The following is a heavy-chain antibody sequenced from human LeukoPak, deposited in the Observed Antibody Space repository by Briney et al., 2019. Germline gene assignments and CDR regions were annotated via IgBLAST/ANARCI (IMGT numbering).Heavy chain of an antibody. CDR2: IYYSGST. Sequence: SETLSLTCTVSGGSISSSSYYWGWIRQPPGKGLEWIGSIYYSGSTYYNPSLKSRVTISVDTSKNQFSLKLSSVTAADTAVYYCARRSSIDRSTYYYYGMDVWGPGTTVTVSS. D-gene: IGHD3-22*01. J-gene: IGHJ6*02. CDR3: ARRSSIDRSTYYYYGMDV. V-gene: IGHV4-39*01. CDR1: GGSISSSSYY.